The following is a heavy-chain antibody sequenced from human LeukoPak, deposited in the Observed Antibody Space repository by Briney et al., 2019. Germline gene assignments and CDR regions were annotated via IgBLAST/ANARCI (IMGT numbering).Heavy chain of an antibody. J-gene: IGHJ6*02. Sequence: QPGGSLRLSCAASGFTFNNYGMHWVRQAPGKGLEWVAVIWYDGNDKSYADSVKGRFTISRDNSKNTLYLQMNSLRAEDTAVYYCARGITPLYSYGLETYYYGMDVWGQGTTVTVSS. CDR1: GFTFNNYG. D-gene: IGHD5-18*01. CDR3: ARGITPLYSYGLETYYYGMDV. CDR2: IWYDGNDK. V-gene: IGHV3-33*01.